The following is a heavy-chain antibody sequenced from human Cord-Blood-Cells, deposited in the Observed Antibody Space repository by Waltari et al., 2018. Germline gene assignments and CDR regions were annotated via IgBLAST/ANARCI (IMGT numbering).Heavy chain of an antibody. V-gene: IGHV1-69*09. D-gene: IGHD2-2*01. CDR1: GGTFSSYA. CDR3: ARAECSSTSCIWSDDAFDI. CDR2: SIPVLGIA. Sequence: QVQLVQSGAEVKKPGSSVKVSCKASGGTFSSYAISWVRQAPGQGLEWRGRSIPVLGIANYAQKFQGRVTITADKSTSTAYMELSSLRSEDTAVYYCARAECSSTSCIWSDDAFDIWGQGTMVTVSS. J-gene: IGHJ3*02.